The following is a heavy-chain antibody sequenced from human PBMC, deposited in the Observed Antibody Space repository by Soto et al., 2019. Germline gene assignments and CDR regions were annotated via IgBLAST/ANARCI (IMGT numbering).Heavy chain of an antibody. CDR2: IYYSGST. D-gene: IGHD6-19*01. CDR1: GGSISSSSYY. V-gene: IGHV4-39*01. Sequence: SETLSLTCTVSGGSISSSSYYWGWIRQPPGKGLEWIGSIYYSGSTYYNPSLKSRVTISVDTSKNQFSLKLSSVTAADTAVYYCASVDSSGWHRVYNWFDPWGQGTLVTVSS. CDR3: ASVDSSGWHRVYNWFDP. J-gene: IGHJ5*02.